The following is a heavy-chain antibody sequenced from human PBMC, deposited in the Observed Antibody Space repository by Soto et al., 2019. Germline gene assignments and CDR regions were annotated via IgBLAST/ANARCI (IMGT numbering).Heavy chain of an antibody. Sequence: RSETLSLTCTVSADSIRSFYWSWIRHPPGKGLEWVGYIFYSGYTSYNPSLKSRVTISVDTSKNQFSLKLNSVTAADTAVYYCARCFSGNYPSRPEEQYYFDSWGQGTLVTVSS. CDR1: ADSIRSFY. D-gene: IGHD1-26*01. J-gene: IGHJ4*02. CDR2: IFYSGYT. CDR3: ARCFSGNYPSRPEEQYYFDS. V-gene: IGHV4-59*01.